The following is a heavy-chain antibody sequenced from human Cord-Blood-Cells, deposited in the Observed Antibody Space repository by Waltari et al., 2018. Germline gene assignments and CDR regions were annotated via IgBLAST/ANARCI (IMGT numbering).Heavy chain of an antibody. V-gene: IGHV1-69*01. D-gene: IGHD5-12*01. J-gene: IGHJ6*02. CDR3: ARTTPSGATITYGMDV. Sequence: QVQLVQSGAEVKKPGSSVKVSCKASGGTFSRYAIRWVRQAPGQGLEWMGGIIPIFGTANYAQKLQGRVTITADESTSTAYMELSSLRSEDTAVYYCARTTPSGATITYGMDVWGQGTTVTVSS. CDR1: GGTFSRYA. CDR2: IIPIFGTA.